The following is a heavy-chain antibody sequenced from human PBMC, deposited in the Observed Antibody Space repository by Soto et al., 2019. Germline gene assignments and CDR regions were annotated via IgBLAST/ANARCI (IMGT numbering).Heavy chain of an antibody. J-gene: IGHJ4*02. CDR3: ARWSTVVHFDY. Sequence: SETLSLTCAVYGGSFSGYYWSWIRQPPGKGLEWIGEINHSGSTNYNPSLKSRVTISVDTSKNQFSLKLSSVTAADTAVYYCARWSTVVHFDYWGQGTRVTVAS. V-gene: IGHV4-34*01. CDR2: INHSGST. CDR1: GGSFSGYY. D-gene: IGHD4-17*01.